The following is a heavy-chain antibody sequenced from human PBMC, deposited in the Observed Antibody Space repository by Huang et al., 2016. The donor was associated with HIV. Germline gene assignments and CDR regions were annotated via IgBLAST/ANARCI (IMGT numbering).Heavy chain of an antibody. CDR1: GGSFSGYY. J-gene: IGHJ4*02. CDR3: ARAPHYGSGSYYY. V-gene: IGHV4-34*01. D-gene: IGHD3-10*01. Sequence: QVQLHQWGAGLLKPSETLSLTCAVYGGSFSGYYGSWIRQPPGKGLEWIGEITHSGSTNDNPSLKSRVTISEETSKNQFSLKLSSVTAADTAVYYCARAPHYGSGSYYYWGQGTLVTVSS. CDR2: ITHSGST.